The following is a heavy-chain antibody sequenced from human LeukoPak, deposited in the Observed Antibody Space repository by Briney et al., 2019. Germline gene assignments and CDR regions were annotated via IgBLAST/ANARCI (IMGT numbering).Heavy chain of an antibody. D-gene: IGHD6-13*01. CDR3: AGRIAAAGTDYFDY. CDR1: GGSISSYY. CDR2: IYTSGST. V-gene: IGHV4-4*07. J-gene: IGHJ4*02. Sequence: SETLSLTCTVSGGSISSYYWSWIRQPAGKGLEWIGRIYTSGSTNYNPSLKSRATMSVDTSKNQFSLKLSSVTAADTAVYYCAGRIAAAGTDYFDYWGQGTLVTVPS.